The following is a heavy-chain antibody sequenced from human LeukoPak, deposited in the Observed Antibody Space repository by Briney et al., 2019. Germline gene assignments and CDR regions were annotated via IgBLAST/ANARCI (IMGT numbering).Heavy chain of an antibody. V-gene: IGHV4-59*01. CDR1: VGPISSYY. D-gene: IGHD2-2*01. CDR2: IYYSGST. Sequence: NASETLSLTCTVSVGPISSYYWSWIRQPPGKGLEWIGYIYYSGSTNYNPSLKSRVTISVDTSKNQFSLKLSSVTAADTAVYYCARVQYQLPHYYMDVWGKGTTVTVSS. J-gene: IGHJ6*03. CDR3: ARVQYQLPHYYMDV.